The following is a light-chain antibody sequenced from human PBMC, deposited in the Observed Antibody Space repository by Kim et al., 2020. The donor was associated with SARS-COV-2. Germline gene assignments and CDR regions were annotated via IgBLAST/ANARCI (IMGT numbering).Light chain of an antibody. CDR1: QTINPG. CDR3: QQYNNYST. CDR2: DAT. J-gene: IGKJ1*01. V-gene: IGKV1-5*01. Sequence: SAPVGYSVTITCRASQTINPGLAWYQQRPGKPPNLLIYDATSLRTGVPSRFSGSESETEFTLTITSLQPDDFATYYCQQYNNYSTFGQGTKVDIK.